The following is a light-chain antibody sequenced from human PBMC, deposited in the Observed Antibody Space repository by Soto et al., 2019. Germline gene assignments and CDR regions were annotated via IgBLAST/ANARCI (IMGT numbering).Light chain of an antibody. V-gene: IGKV1-39*01. CDR1: QSIGIY. J-gene: IGKJ1*01. CDR3: QQSDSPPYT. CDR2: ASS. Sequence: DISMTQSPPSLSASVGDRVTISCRASQSIGIYLNWYQKKSGQAPKLLIHASSTLQSGVPSRFAGSGSGTDFTLIITSLQPEDFGSYYCQQSDSPPYTFGQGTTVDVK.